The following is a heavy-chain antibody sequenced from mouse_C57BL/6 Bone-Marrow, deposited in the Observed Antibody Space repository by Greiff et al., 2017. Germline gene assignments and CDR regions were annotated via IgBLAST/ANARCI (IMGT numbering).Heavy chain of an antibody. V-gene: IGHV5-6*01. D-gene: IGHD2-3*01. J-gene: IGHJ3*01. Sequence: EVKVVESGGDLVKPGGSLKLSCAASGFTFSSYGMSWVRQTPDKRLEWVATISSGGSYTYYPDSVKGRFTISRDNAKNTLYLQMSSLKSEDTAMYYCARHGYDGAWFAYWGRGTLVTVSA. CDR3: ARHGYDGAWFAY. CDR1: GFTFSSYG. CDR2: ISSGGSYT.